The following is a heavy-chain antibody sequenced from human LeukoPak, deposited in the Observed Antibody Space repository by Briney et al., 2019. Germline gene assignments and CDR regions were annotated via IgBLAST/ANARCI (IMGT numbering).Heavy chain of an antibody. Sequence: SETLSLTCTVSAASTSSASYFWGWIRQPPVNRTESIGTIYYSGRPSFNASLNSRVTISVDASKNQFFLKLNSVTAADTAVYYCAVAGARYSDTGGLYAFDFWGRGTMVTGSS. CDR1: AASTSSASYF. J-gene: IGHJ3*01. D-gene: IGHD2-8*02. V-gene: IGHV4-39*01. CDR3: AVAGARYSDTGGLYAFDF. CDR2: IYYSGRP.